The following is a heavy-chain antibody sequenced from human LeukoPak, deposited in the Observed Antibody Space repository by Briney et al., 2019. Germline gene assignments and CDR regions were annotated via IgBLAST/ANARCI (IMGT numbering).Heavy chain of an antibody. J-gene: IGHJ4*02. V-gene: IGHV3-30*03. D-gene: IGHD4-17*01. CDR3: AREKRDYGDLPLDY. Sequence: GGSLRLSCAASGFTFSSYGMHWVRQAPGKGLEWVAVISYDGSNKYYADSVKGRFTISRDNSKNTLYLQMNSLRAEDTAVYYCAREKRDYGDLPLDYWGRGTLVTVSS. CDR1: GFTFSSYG. CDR2: ISYDGSNK.